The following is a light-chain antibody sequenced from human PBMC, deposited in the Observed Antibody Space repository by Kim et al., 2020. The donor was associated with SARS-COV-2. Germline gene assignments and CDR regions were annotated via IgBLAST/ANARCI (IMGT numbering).Light chain of an antibody. CDR1: KSISSW. J-gene: IGKJ2*03. V-gene: IGKV1-5*03. CDR2: KTS. Sequence: DIQLTQSPSALSASIGDRVTISCRANKSISSWLAWYQQKPGKAPKLLIYKTSYLESGVPSGFSGSGSGTEFTPTIASLQPDDFATYYCQQYDKDPYSFGQGTKVDIK. CDR3: QQYDKDPYS.